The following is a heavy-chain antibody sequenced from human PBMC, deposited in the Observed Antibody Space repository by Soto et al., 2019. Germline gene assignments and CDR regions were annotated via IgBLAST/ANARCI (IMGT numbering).Heavy chain of an antibody. CDR2: IYYSGST. CDR1: GGSISSSSYY. V-gene: IGHV4-39*01. CDR3: ARQPPLDYGDYFDY. D-gene: IGHD4-17*01. J-gene: IGHJ4*02. Sequence: SETLSLTCTVSGGSISSSSYYWGWIRQPPGKGLEWIGSIYYSGSTYYNPPLKSRVTISVDTSKNQFSLKLSSVTAADTAVYYCARQPPLDYGDYFDYWGQGTLVTVSS.